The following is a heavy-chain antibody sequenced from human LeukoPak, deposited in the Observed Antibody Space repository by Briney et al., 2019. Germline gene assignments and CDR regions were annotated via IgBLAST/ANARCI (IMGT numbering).Heavy chain of an antibody. Sequence: GGSLTLSCAASGFTFTTYSMNWVRQAPAKGLEWVSSISSSSSYIYYADSVKGRFTISRDNAKNSLYLQMNSLTAADTALYYCARDSYDSRGYPSFGYWGQGTLVTVSS. CDR1: GFTFTTYS. CDR3: ARDSYDSRGYPSFGY. J-gene: IGHJ4*02. CDR2: ISSSSSYI. V-gene: IGHV3-21*01. D-gene: IGHD3-22*01.